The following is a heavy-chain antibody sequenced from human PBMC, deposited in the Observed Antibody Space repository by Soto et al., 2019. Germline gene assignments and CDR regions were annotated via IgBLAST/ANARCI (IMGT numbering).Heavy chain of an antibody. CDR3: ERDLKPIVVVPALLRPTTSGGFYGMDV. Sequence: QVQLVQSGAEVKKPGASVKVSCKASGYTFTSYGISWVRQAPGQGLEWMGWISAYNGNTNYAQKLQGRVTMTTDTSTSTAYMELKSLRSDDTAVYYCERDLKPIVVVPALLRPTTSGGFYGMDVWGQGTTVTVSS. V-gene: IGHV1-18*04. CDR2: ISAYNGNT. CDR1: GYTFTSYG. D-gene: IGHD2-2*01. J-gene: IGHJ6*02.